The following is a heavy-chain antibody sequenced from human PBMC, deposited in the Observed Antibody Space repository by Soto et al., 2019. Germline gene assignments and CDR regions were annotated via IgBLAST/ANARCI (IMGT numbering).Heavy chain of an antibody. J-gene: IGHJ5*02. Sequence: QVQLVQSGAEVKKPGASVKVSCKASGYTFTSYDINWVRQATGQGLEWMGWMNPNSGNTGYAQKFQGRVTMTRNTSISTDYMELSSLRSEDTAVYYCARRRAVAGKVWFDPWGQGTLVTVSS. D-gene: IGHD6-13*01. V-gene: IGHV1-8*01. CDR1: GYTFTSYD. CDR3: ARRRAVAGKVWFDP. CDR2: MNPNSGNT.